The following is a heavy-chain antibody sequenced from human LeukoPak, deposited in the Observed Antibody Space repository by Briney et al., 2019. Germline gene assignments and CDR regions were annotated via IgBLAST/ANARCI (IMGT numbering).Heavy chain of an antibody. V-gene: IGHV4-34*01. J-gene: IGHJ4*02. CDR2: INHSGST. CDR3: ARGRGGGSSNY. CDR1: GGSFSGYC. D-gene: IGHD2-15*01. Sequence: SETLSLTCAVYGGSFSGYCWSWIRQPPGKGLEWIGEINHSGSTNYNPSLKSRVTISVDTSKNQFSLKLSSVTAADTAVYYCARGRGGGSSNYWGQGTLVTVSS.